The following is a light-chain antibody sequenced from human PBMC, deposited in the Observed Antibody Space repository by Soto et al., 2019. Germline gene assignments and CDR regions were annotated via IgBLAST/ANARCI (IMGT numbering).Light chain of an antibody. CDR3: AAWDDSMSGPV. CDR2: RNN. CDR1: SSNIGSNY. Sequence: QSVLTQPPSASGTPGQRVTISCSGSSSNIGSNYVYWYQQLPGTAPKLLIYRNNQRPSGVAERFSGSKSGTSASLAISGLRSEDEADYYCAAWDDSMSGPVFGGGTKLTVL. V-gene: IGLV1-47*01. J-gene: IGLJ3*02.